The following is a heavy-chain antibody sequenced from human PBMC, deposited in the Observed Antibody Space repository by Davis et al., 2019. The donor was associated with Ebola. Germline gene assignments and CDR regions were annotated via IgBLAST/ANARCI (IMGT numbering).Heavy chain of an antibody. J-gene: IGHJ4*02. CDR1: GFTFSSYA. V-gene: IGHV3-30-3*01. D-gene: IGHD6-19*01. Sequence: GESLKISCAASGFTFSSYAMHWVRQAPGKGLEWVAVISYDGSNKYYADSVKGRFTISRDNSKSTLYLQMNSLRAEDTAVYYCARDRDSSGWYNGIPDWGQGTLVTVSS. CDR2: ISYDGSNK. CDR3: ARDRDSSGWYNGIPD.